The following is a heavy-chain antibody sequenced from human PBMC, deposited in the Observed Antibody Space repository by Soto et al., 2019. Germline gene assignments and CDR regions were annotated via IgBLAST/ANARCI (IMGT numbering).Heavy chain of an antibody. D-gene: IGHD2-15*01. CDR1: GGSISSGGYS. CDR2: IYHSGST. V-gene: IGHV4-30-2*01. Sequence: QLQLQESGSGLVKPSQTLSLTCAVSGGSISSGGYSWSWIRQPPGKGLEWIGYIYHSGSTYYNPSLTSRYTISVARSNNRLSLKLRSVTAADTAVYCCARGQVVAAHHWGQGTLVTVSS. J-gene: IGHJ5*02. CDR3: ARGQVVAAHH.